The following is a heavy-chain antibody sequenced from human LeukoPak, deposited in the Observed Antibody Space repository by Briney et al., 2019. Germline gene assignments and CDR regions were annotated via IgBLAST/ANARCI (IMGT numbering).Heavy chain of an antibody. J-gene: IGHJ5*02. D-gene: IGHD6-13*01. V-gene: IGHV1-69*13. CDR1: GGTFSGYA. CDR3: AIAAAGTSWFGFSKYNWFDP. Sequence: GASVKVSCKASGGTFSGYAISWVRQAPGQGLEWMGGIIPIFGTANYAQKFQGRVTITADESTSTAYMELSSLRSEDTAVYYCAIAAAGTSWFGFSKYNWFDPWGQGTLVTVSS. CDR2: IIPIFGTA.